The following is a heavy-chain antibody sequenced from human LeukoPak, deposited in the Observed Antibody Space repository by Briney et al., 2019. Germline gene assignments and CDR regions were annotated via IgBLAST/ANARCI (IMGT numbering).Heavy chain of an antibody. CDR1: GFTFSSYG. D-gene: IGHD3-3*01. J-gene: IGHJ4*02. CDR3: AKAPGYDFWSGYYFDY. V-gene: IGHV3-30*18. Sequence: GGSLRLSCAASGFTFSSYGMHWVRQAPGKGLEWVAVISYDGSNKYYADSVKGRFTISRDNSKNTLCLQTNSLRAEDTAVYYCAKAPGYDFWSGYYFDYWGQGTLVTVSS. CDR2: ISYDGSNK.